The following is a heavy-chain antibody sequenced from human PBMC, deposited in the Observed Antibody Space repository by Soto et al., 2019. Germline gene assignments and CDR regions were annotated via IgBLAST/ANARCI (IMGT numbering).Heavy chain of an antibody. CDR3: AKGGGYGDYFDY. CDR2: ISGSGGST. V-gene: IGHV3-23*01. CDR1: GFTFSSYA. D-gene: IGHD4-17*01. Sequence: EVQLLESGGGLVQPGGSLRLSCAASGFTFSSYAMSWVRQAPGKGLEWVSAISGSGGSTYYADSVKGRFTISRDNSKNTRDLQMNSLRAEDTAVYYWAKGGGYGDYFDYWGQGTLVTVSS. J-gene: IGHJ4*02.